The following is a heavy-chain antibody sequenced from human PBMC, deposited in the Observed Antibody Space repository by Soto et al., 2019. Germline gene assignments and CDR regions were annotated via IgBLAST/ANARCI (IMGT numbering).Heavy chain of an antibody. V-gene: IGHV3-23*01. CDR3: AREGIAVAGTYEYFQH. D-gene: IGHD6-19*01. J-gene: IGHJ1*01. CDR1: GFTFSSYA. CDR2: ISGSGGST. Sequence: GGSLRLSCAASGFTFSSYAMSWVRQAPGKGLEWVSAISGSGGSTYYVDSVKGRFTISRDNAKNSLYLQMYSLRAEDTAVYYCAREGIAVAGTYEYFQHWGQGTLVTVSS.